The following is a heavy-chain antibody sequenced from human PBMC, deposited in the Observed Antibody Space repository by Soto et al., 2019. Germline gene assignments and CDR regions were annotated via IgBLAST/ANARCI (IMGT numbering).Heavy chain of an antibody. CDR2: INHSGST. Sequence: QVQLQQWGAGLLKPSETLSLTCAVYGGSFSGYYWSWIRQPPGKGLEWTGEINHSGSTNYNPSLKSRVTISVDTSKNQFSLKLSSVTAADTAVYYCASVVLGATTDYYYGMDVWGQGTTVTVSS. J-gene: IGHJ6*02. V-gene: IGHV4-34*01. D-gene: IGHD1-26*01. CDR1: GGSFSGYY. CDR3: ASVVLGATTDYYYGMDV.